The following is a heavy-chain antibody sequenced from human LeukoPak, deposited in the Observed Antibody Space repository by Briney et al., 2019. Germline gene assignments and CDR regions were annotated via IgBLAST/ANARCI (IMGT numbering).Heavy chain of an antibody. CDR1: GYTLTELS. CDR3: ATGYGDYFDY. CDR2: FDPEDGET. D-gene: IGHD4-17*01. J-gene: IGHJ4*02. V-gene: IGHV1-24*01. Sequence: AXVKVXXXVSGYTLTELSMHWVRQAPGKGLEWMGGFDPEDGETIYAQKFQGRVTMTEDTSTDTAYMELSSLRSEDTAVYYCATGYGDYFDYWGQGTLVTVSS.